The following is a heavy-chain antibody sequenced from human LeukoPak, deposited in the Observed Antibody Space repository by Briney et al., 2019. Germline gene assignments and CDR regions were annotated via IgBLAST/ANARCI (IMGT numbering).Heavy chain of an antibody. CDR3: ARDRAEDYYDSSGYQLFDY. V-gene: IGHV1-18*01. Sequence: ASVKVSCKASGYTFTSYGISWVRQAPGQGLEWMGWISAYNGNTNYAQKLQGRVTMTTDTSTSTAYMELRSLRSDDTAVYYYARDRAEDYYDSSGYQLFDYWGQGTLVTVSS. D-gene: IGHD3-22*01. J-gene: IGHJ4*02. CDR2: ISAYNGNT. CDR1: GYTFTSYG.